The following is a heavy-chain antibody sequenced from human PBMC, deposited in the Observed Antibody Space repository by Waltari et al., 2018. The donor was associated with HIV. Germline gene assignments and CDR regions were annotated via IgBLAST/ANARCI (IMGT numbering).Heavy chain of an antibody. CDR1: GYTFTSYG. V-gene: IGHV3-20*01. CDR2: INWNGVRT. CDR3: AVLWYDSSGGDAFDI. D-gene: IGHD3-22*01. Sequence: VQLVQSGAEVKKPGASVKVSCKASGYTFTSYGISWVRQAPGKGLVWVSGINWNGVRTGYADSVKGRFTISRDNAKNSLYLQMNSLRAEDTALYHCAVLWYDSSGGDAFDIWGQGTMVTVSS. J-gene: IGHJ3*02.